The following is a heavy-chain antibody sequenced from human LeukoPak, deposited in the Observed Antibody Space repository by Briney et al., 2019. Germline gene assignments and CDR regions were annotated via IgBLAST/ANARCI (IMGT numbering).Heavy chain of an antibody. CDR3: ARSSGYYNSFYYGMDV. Sequence: SVTVSCTASGGTFSSYAISWERQAPGQGLEWMGGIIPIFGTTNYAQKFQGRVTITADESTSTAYMELSSLRPEDTAVYYCARSSGYYNSFYYGMDVWGQGTTVTVSS. CDR2: IIPIFGTT. V-gene: IGHV1-69*13. J-gene: IGHJ6*02. D-gene: IGHD3-9*01. CDR1: GGTFSSYA.